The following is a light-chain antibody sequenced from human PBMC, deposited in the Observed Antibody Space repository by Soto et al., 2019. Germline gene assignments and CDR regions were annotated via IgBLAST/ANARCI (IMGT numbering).Light chain of an antibody. CDR2: DGS. CDR3: QQRSNWIIS. Sequence: EIVLTQSPATLSLSPGERATLSCRASQSVSGYLAWYQQEPGQAPRLLIYDGSHRAAGIPARFSGSGSGTDFTLTISGLEPEDFAVYYCQQRSNWIISCGPGTKVDIK. V-gene: IGKV3-11*01. CDR1: QSVSGY. J-gene: IGKJ1*01.